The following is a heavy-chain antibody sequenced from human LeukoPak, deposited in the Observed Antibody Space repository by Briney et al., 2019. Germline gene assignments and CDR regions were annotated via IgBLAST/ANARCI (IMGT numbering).Heavy chain of an antibody. J-gene: IGHJ4*02. V-gene: IGHV3-23*01. CDR2: ISGSGGST. CDR3: AKYRLAYSSGWFPYYFDY. Sequence: GGSLRLSCAASGFTFSSYGMSWVRQAPGKGLEWVAAISGSGGSTYYADSVKGRFTISRDNSKNTLYLQMNSLRAEDTAVYYCAKYRLAYSSGWFPYYFDYWGQGTLVTVSS. D-gene: IGHD6-19*01. CDR1: GFTFSSYG.